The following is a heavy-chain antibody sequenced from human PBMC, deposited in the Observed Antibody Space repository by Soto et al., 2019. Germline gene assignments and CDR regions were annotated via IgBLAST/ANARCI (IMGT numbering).Heavy chain of an antibody. CDR2: IYYSGST. CDR1: GGSIRSYY. J-gene: IGHJ5*02. CDR3: VRGVTAMVKCWFDP. V-gene: IGHV4-59*01. Sequence: SETLSLTCTVSGGSIRSYYWSWIRQPPGKGLEWIGYIYYSGSTNYNPSLKSRVTISVDTSKNQFSLKLSSVTAADTAVYYCVRGVTAMVKCWFDPWGQGTLVTVSS. D-gene: IGHD5-18*01.